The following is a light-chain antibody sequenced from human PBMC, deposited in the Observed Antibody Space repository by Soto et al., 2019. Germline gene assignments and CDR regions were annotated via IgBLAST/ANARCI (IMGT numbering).Light chain of an antibody. Sequence: IQMTQSPSSLSASVGDRVTITCRASQGIRNDLGWYQQKPGKAPRRLIYAASSLQSGVPSTFTGSGSGTDFTLTINDLQPEDVATYFCLQDYDFPYTFGQGTKLEI. CDR2: AAS. V-gene: IGKV1-6*01. CDR1: QGIRND. CDR3: LQDYDFPYT. J-gene: IGKJ2*01.